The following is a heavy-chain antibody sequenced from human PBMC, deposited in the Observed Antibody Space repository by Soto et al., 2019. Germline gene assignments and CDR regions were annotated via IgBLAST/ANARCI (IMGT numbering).Heavy chain of an antibody. Sequence: QVQLQESGPGLVKPSQTLSLTCTVSGGSISSGGYYWSWIRQHPGKGLEWIGYIYYSGSTYYNPSLKSRVTISVDTSKNQFSLKLSSVTAADTAVYYCARVTTPSTHYYYYMDVWGKGTTVTVSS. J-gene: IGHJ6*03. CDR1: GGSISSGGYY. V-gene: IGHV4-31*03. CDR3: ARVTTPSTHYYYYMDV. D-gene: IGHD4-17*01. CDR2: IYYSGST.